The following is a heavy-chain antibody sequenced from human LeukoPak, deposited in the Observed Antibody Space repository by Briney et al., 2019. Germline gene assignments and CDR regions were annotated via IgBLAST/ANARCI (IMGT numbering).Heavy chain of an antibody. CDR1: GFTFSSYA. Sequence: PGGSLRLSCAASGFTFSSYAMHWVRQAPGKGLEWVAVISYDGSNKYYADSVKGRFTISRDNSKNTLYVQMNSLRAEDTAVYYCARDSGFSGTQRGEYWGQGTLVTVSS. CDR2: ISYDGSNK. J-gene: IGHJ4*02. CDR3: ARDSGFSGTQRGEY. D-gene: IGHD3/OR15-3a*01. V-gene: IGHV3-30*04.